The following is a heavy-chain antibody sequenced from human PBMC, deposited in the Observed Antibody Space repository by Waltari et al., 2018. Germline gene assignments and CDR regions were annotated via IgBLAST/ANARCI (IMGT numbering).Heavy chain of an antibody. J-gene: IGHJ4*02. Sequence: QVQLVESGGGVVQPGKSLTLSCEVSGISVSSYAMHWGRQAPGKGLECVAVISFDGNNIYFADSVKGRFTINRDNSKNTLSLQMNSLTPEDTAIYYCARDGHSYFYGSWSDYWGQGTLVTVSS. CDR1: GISVSSYA. V-gene: IGHV3-30*01. CDR2: ISFDGNNI. CDR3: ARDGHSYFYGSWSDY. D-gene: IGHD3-10*01.